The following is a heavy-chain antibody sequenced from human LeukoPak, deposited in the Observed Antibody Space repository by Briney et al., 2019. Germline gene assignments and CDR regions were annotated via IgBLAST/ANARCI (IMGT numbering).Heavy chain of an antibody. CDR1: GGPISSGGYY. Sequence: SETLSLTCTVSGGPISSGGYYWSWIRQHPGKGLEWIGYIYYGGSTYYNPTLKSRVNISIDTSKNQLSLKLSSVTAADTAAYYCARANYGSGNYVDKWGQGTLVTVSS. D-gene: IGHD3-10*01. CDR3: ARANYGSGNYVDK. J-gene: IGHJ4*02. V-gene: IGHV4-31*03. CDR2: IYYGGST.